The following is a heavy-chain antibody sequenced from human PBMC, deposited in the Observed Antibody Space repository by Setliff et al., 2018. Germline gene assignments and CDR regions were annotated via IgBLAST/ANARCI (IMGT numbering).Heavy chain of an antibody. V-gene: IGHV4-4*07. CDR1: GASISDYY. CDR3: ARERTIFGILVISGWFDP. CDR2: VSASGST. J-gene: IGHJ5*02. Sequence: PSETLSLTCTVSGASISDYYWTWIRQPAGQELEWIGRVSASGSTTYNPSLKSRVTMSVDTSRNQVSLNLTSVTASDTAMYYCARERTIFGILVISGWFDPWGQGTVVTV. D-gene: IGHD3-3*01.